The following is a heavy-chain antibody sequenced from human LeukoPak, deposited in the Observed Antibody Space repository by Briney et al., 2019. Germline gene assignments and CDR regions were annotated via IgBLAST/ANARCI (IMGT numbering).Heavy chain of an antibody. CDR2: IYPGDSDT. J-gene: IGHJ4*02. D-gene: IGHD2-8*01. CDR1: GYSFTSYY. CDR3: ARQALGYCTNGVCYGGEYFDY. Sequence: GKPLKISCIGSGYSFTSYYIGWVRHMPGKGLEWMGIIYPGDSDTSYSPSLKGQVTISVDRSISTGYLQWSSLKASDTAMYYCARQALGYCTNGVCYGGEYFDYWGQGTLVTVSS. V-gene: IGHV5-51*01.